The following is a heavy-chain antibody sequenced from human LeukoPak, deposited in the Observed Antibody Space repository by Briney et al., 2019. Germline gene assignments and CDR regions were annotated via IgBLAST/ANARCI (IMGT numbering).Heavy chain of an antibody. CDR1: GYSFTSYW. V-gene: IGHV5-10-1*01. J-gene: IGHJ4*02. D-gene: IGHD6-6*01. CDR2: IDPSDSYT. Sequence: GESLMISCQGSGYSFTSYWISWVRQMPGKGLEWMGRIDPSDSYTNYSPSFQGHVTISADKSISTAYLQWSSLKASDTAMYYCARTGYSRSSFGYWGQGTPVTVSS. CDR3: ARTGYSRSSFGY.